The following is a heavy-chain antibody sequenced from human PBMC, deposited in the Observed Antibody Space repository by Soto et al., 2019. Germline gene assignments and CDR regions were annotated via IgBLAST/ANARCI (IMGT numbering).Heavy chain of an antibody. D-gene: IGHD3-3*01. J-gene: IGHJ2*01. CDR2: INHSGSR. CDR3: ASKSGFLDRYFDL. V-gene: IGHV4-34*01. CDR1: GGSFSGYY. Sequence: QVQLQQWGAGLLKPSETLSLTCAVYGGSFSGYYWSWIRQPPGKGLEWIGEINHSGSRNYHPSLKSRVTISVDTSRSQFSLKLSSVTAADTAVYYGASKSGFLDRYFDLWGRGTLVTVSS.